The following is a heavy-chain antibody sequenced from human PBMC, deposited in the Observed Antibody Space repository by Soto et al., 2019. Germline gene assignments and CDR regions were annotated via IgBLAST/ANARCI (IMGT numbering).Heavy chain of an antibody. CDR3: STSSRNEYHFAMDA. CDR2: IYSVGST. V-gene: IGHV3-53*01. D-gene: IGHD6-6*01. CDR1: GLSVSSSD. Sequence: GGSLRLSCAASGLSVSSSDMSWVRQASGKGLEWVSVIYSVGSTHDADSVKGRFTISRDNSKNTVHLQMNSLRVDDTAVYFCSTSSRNEYHFAMDAWGQGTTVTVSS. J-gene: IGHJ6*02.